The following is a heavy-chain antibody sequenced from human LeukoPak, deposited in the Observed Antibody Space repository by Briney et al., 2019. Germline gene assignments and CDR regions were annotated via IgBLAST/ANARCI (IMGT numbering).Heavy chain of an antibody. CDR3: ARRGI. CDR2: ISSSGSTI. J-gene: IGHJ3*02. Sequence: GGSLRLSCVVSGFTFSSSEMNWVRQAPGKGLEWVSYISSSGSTIYYADAVKGRFTLSRDNAKDSLYLQMNSLRAEDTAVYYCARRGIWGQGTMVTVSS. CDR1: GFTFSSSE. V-gene: IGHV3-48*03.